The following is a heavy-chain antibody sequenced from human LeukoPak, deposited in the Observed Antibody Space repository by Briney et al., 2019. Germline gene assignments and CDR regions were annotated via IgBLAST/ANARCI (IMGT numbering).Heavy chain of an antibody. Sequence: GGSLRLSCAASGFTFSNAWISWVRQAPGKGLDWVGRIRSKTDGGTIDYAAPVKDRFTISRDDSKHTLYLRMNSLKTEDTAVYYCATSPFWSLDAFDIWGQGTMVTVSA. CDR1: GFTFSNAW. CDR2: IRSKTDGGTI. V-gene: IGHV3-15*01. CDR3: ATSPFWSLDAFDI. D-gene: IGHD3-3*01. J-gene: IGHJ3*02.